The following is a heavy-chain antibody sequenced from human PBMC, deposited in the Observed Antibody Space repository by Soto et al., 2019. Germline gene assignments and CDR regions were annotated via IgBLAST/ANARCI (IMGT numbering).Heavy chain of an antibody. CDR3: AKDTGGESITMVRGVIITGFDY. Sequence: GGSLRLSCAASGFTFDDYAMHWVRQAPGKGLEWVSGISWNSGSIGYADSVKGRFTISRDNAKNSLYLQMNSLRAEDTALYYCAKDTGGESITMVRGVIITGFDYWGQGTLVTVSS. CDR2: ISWNSGSI. D-gene: IGHD3-10*01. V-gene: IGHV3-9*01. CDR1: GFTFDDYA. J-gene: IGHJ4*02.